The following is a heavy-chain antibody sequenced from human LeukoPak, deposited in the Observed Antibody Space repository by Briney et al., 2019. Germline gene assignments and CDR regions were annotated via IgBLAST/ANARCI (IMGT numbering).Heavy chain of an antibody. CDR2: IKQDGSEK. CDR3: ARDSDYDSSGYYIPHYFDY. V-gene: IGHV3-7*01. J-gene: IGHJ4*02. D-gene: IGHD3-22*01. CDR1: GFTFSSYS. Sequence: GGSLRLSCAASGFTFSSYSMNWVRQAPGKGLEWVANIKQDGSEKYYVDSVKGRFTISRDNAKNSLYLQMNSLRAEDTAVYYCARDSDYDSSGYYIPHYFDYWGQGTLVTVSS.